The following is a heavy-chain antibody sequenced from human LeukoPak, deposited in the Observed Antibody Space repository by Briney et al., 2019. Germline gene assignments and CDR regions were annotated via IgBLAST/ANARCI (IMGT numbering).Heavy chain of an antibody. J-gene: IGHJ4*02. V-gene: IGHV3-21*01. CDR2: ISSSSSYI. CDR1: GFTFSSYS. CDR3: AREEVAEQGYFDY. D-gene: IGHD6-19*01. Sequence: GGSLRLFCAASGFTFSSYSMNWVRQAPGKGLEWVSSISSSSSYIYYADSVKGRFTISRDNAKNSLYLQMNSLRAEDTAVYYCAREEVAEQGYFDYWGQRTLVTLSS.